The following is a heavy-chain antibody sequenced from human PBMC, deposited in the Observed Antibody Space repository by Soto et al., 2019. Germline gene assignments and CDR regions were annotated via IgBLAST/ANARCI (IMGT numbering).Heavy chain of an antibody. J-gene: IGHJ5*02. Sequence: SVKVSCKASGGTFSSYAISWVRQAPGQGLEWMGGIIPIFGTANYAQKFQGRVTITADESTSTAYMELSSLRSEDTAVYYCARSPETVKSKTADLKQWLGNWFDPWGQGTPVTVSS. V-gene: IGHV1-69*13. CDR1: GGTFSSYA. CDR2: IIPIFGTA. CDR3: ARSPETVKSKTADLKQWLGNWFDP. D-gene: IGHD6-19*01.